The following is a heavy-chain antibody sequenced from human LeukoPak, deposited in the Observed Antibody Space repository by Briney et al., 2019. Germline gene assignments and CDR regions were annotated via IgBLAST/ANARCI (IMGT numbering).Heavy chain of an antibody. CDR1: GFIFSSAW. Sequence: GGSLRLSCAASGFIFSSAWMTWVRQAPGKGLEWVGHIKNKTNGGTTDYAAPVKGRFIISRDDPKNTLYLQMNSLRPEDTAVYYCARGFCSSTSCYQGPFDFWGQGTLVTVSS. D-gene: IGHD2-2*01. CDR3: ARGFCSSTSCYQGPFDF. J-gene: IGHJ4*02. CDR2: IKNKTNGGTT. V-gene: IGHV3-15*01.